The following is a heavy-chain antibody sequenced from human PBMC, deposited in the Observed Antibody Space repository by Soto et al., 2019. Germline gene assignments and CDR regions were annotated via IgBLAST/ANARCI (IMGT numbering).Heavy chain of an antibody. CDR3: ARGEDSSGYSLDAFDI. D-gene: IGHD5-12*01. J-gene: IGHJ3*02. CDR1: GYIFNNHD. V-gene: IGHV1-18*01. Sequence: ASVKVSCKASGYIFNNHDINWIRQAPGQGLEWMGRVSAYNGNPSYVQKFQGRVSMTTDTFTSTTYLELRSLRSDDTAVYFCARGEDSSGYSLDAFDIWGQGTRVTVSS. CDR2: VSAYNGNP.